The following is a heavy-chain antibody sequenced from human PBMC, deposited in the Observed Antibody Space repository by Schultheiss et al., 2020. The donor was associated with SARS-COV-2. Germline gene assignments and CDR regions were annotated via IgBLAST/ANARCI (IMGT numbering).Heavy chain of an antibody. CDR1: GFTFSSYD. D-gene: IGHD2-21*02. CDR2: ISSSSSYI. J-gene: IGHJ4*02. Sequence: GGSLRLSCAASGFTFSSYDMHWVRQATGKGLEWVSSISSSSSYIYYADSVKGRFTISRDNAKNSLYLQMNSLRAEDTAVYYCARNRLPYCGGDCYSSFDYWGQGTLVTVSS. V-gene: IGHV3-21*01. CDR3: ARNRLPYCGGDCYSSFDY.